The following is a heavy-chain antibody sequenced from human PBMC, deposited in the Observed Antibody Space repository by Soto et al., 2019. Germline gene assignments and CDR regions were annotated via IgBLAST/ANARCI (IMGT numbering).Heavy chain of an antibody. J-gene: IGHJ4*02. V-gene: IGHV1-69*12. D-gene: IGHD3-16*01. CDR2: IIPIFGTA. CDR3: ARGQTGGGWGYYFDY. Sequence: QVQLVQSGAEVKKPGSSVKVSCKASGGTFSSYAIDWVRQAPGQGLEWMGGIIPIFGTADYAQKFQGRVTITADESRSRADRERGSLRSEDTAGCYCARGQTGGGWGYYFDYWGQGTLVTVSS. CDR1: GGTFSSYA.